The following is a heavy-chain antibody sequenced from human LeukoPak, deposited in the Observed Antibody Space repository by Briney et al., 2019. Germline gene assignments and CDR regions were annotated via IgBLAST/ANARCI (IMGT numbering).Heavy chain of an antibody. CDR3: ARAFGLLYYYDSSGDFDY. CDR1: GFTFDDYA. Sequence: GRSLRLSCAASGFTFDDYAMHWVRQAPGKGLEWVSGISWNSGSIGYADSVKGRFTISRDNAKNSLYLQMNSLRAEDTAVYYCARAFGLLYYYDSSGDFDYWGQGTLVTVSS. J-gene: IGHJ4*02. D-gene: IGHD3-22*01. V-gene: IGHV3-9*01. CDR2: ISWNSGSI.